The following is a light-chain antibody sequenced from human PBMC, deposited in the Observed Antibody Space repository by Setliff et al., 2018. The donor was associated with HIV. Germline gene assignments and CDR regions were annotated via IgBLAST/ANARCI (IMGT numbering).Light chain of an antibody. CDR3: QSYDSAPET. J-gene: IGKJ1*01. Sequence: DIQITQSPSSLSASVGDRVTITCRASQGIGNYLAWFQQKPGKVPNLLIYETSILRSGVPSRFSGSGSGTDFTLTISSLQAEDVASYFCQSYDSAPETFGQGTKVDIK. CDR1: QGIGNY. V-gene: IGKV1-27*01. CDR2: ETS.